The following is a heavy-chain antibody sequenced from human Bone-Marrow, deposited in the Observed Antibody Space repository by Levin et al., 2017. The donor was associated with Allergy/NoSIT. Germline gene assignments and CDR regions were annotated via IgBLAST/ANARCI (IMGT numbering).Heavy chain of an antibody. V-gene: IGHV1-8*01. CDR3: ARGGTQQLVKEFDY. CDR1: GYTFTSYD. D-gene: IGHD6-6*01. J-gene: IGHJ4*02. Sequence: GESLKISCKASGYTFTSYDINWVRQATGQGLEWMGWMNPNSGNTGYAQKFQGRVTMTRNTSISTAYMELSSLRSEDTAVYYCARGGTQQLVKEFDYWGQGTLVTVSS. CDR2: MNPNSGNT.